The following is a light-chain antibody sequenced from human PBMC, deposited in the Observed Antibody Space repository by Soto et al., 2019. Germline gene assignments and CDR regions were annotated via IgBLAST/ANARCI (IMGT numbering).Light chain of an antibody. CDR3: QQYNSYSET. Sequence: DIQMTQSPSTLSGSVGDRVTITCRASQTISSWLAWYQQKPGKAPKLLIYKASSLHSGVPSRFSGSGSGTEFTLTISLLQPDDFATYYCQQYNSYSETFGQGTKVDIK. CDR2: KAS. V-gene: IGKV1-5*03. CDR1: QTISSW. J-gene: IGKJ1*01.